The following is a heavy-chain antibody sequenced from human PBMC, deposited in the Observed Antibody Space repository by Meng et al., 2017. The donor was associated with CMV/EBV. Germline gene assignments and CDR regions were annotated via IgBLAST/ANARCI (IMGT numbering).Heavy chain of an antibody. CDR3: TRQSIHQNYYAIDV. V-gene: IGHV4-39*01. D-gene: IGHD2-21*01. Sequence: GESLSSSSHNRGWIRRPAGKELEWIGRIYRIRSTYYTPSLKSHVPISIGTSKKQFSLKLSSVTAADTAVYYCTRQSIHQNYYAIDVWGQGTTVTVSS. J-gene: IGHJ6*02. CDR1: GESLSSSSHN. CDR2: IYRIRST.